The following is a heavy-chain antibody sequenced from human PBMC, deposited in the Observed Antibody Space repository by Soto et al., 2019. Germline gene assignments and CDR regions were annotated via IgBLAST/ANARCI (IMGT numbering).Heavy chain of an antibody. Sequence: SETLSLTCTVSGCSISSYYWSWIRQPPGKGLEWIGEINHSGSTNYNPSLKSRVTISVDTSKNQFSLKLSSVTAADTAVYYCARGGALLWFGELLWTLDFDYWGQGTLVTVSS. D-gene: IGHD3-10*01. CDR3: ARGGALLWFGELLWTLDFDY. J-gene: IGHJ4*02. V-gene: IGHV4-34*01. CDR2: INHSGST. CDR1: GCSISSYY.